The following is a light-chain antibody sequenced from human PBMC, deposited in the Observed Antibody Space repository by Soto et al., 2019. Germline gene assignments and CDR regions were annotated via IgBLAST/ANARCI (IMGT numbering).Light chain of an antibody. V-gene: IGLV2-8*01. CDR1: SSVVGGYNY. J-gene: IGLJ1*01. CDR3: SSYGGYNNVV. CDR2: EVN. Sequence: QSALTQPPSASGSPGQSVTISCTGTSSVVGGYNYVSWFQQHPGKAPKLIIHEVNQRPSGVPDRFSGSKSGNTASLTVSGLQAEDEGTYYCSSYGGYNNVVFGTGTKLTVL.